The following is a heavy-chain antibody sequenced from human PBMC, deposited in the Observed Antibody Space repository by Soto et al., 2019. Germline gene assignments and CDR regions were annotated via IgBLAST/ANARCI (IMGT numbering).Heavy chain of an antibody. J-gene: IGHJ4*02. V-gene: IGHV1-8*01. CDR3: ARGGHYYDSSGYPDY. D-gene: IGHD3-22*01. CDR2: MNPNTGHT. CDR1: GYTFTSYD. Sequence: QVQLVQSGAEVRKPGASVKVSCKASGYTFTSYDINWVRQATGQGLEWMGWMNPNTGHTGFAQKFQGRVTMTRNTSINTAYMELNSLRSEDTAEYYCARGGHYYDSSGYPDYWGQGTLVTDSS.